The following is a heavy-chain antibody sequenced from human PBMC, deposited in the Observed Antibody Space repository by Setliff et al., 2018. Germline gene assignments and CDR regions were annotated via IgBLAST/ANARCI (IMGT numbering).Heavy chain of an antibody. CDR1: GGSINNYH. Sequence: PSETLSLTCTVSGGSINNYHWNWIRQPPGKGLEWIGYVGYNGNTHYNPSLNSRVTMSVDTSKNQFSLKPTSVSAADTAVYYCARWGENSGRPDWRAFDIWGQGTMVTVSS. V-gene: IGHV4-59*01. J-gene: IGHJ3*02. CDR2: VGYNGNT. D-gene: IGHD1-26*01. CDR3: ARWGENSGRPDWRAFDI.